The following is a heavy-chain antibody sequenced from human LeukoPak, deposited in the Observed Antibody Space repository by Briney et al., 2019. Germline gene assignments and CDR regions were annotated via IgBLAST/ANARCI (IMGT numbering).Heavy chain of an antibody. J-gene: IGHJ3*02. CDR2: ISSSSSYI. CDR1: GFTFSSYS. V-gene: IGHV3-21*01. Sequence: PGGSLRLSCAASGFTFSSYSMNWVRQAPGKGLEWVSSISSSSSYIYYADSVKGRFTISRDNGKNPLYLQMNSLRAEDTAVYYCARAFGWIQLSSNIWGQGTMVTVSS. CDR3: ARAFGWIQLSSNI. D-gene: IGHD5-18*01.